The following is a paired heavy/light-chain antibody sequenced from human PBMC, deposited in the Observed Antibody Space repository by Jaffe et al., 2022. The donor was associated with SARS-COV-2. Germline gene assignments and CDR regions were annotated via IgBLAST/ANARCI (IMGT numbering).Light chain of an antibody. Sequence: DIVMTQSPLSLPVTPGEPASISCRSNQSLLHSDKYNYLDWYLQKPGQSPQLLIYLGSSRASGVPDRFSGSGSGTDFTLKISRVEAEDVGIYYCMQVLQTPLTFGGGTKMEIK. V-gene: IGKV2-28*01. CDR2: LGS. J-gene: IGKJ4*01. CDR1: QSLLHSDKYNY. CDR3: MQVLQTPLT.
Heavy chain of an antibody. D-gene: IGHD3-10*01. CDR1: GFIFDDYG. CDR2: ISGDGAKA. J-gene: IGHJ6*02. CDR3: AKDLLQSRRGSFYGMDV. V-gene: IGHV3-43*02. Sequence: EVQLVESGGGIVQPGGSLRLSCVASGFIFDDYGMHWVRQAPGKGLEFVSFISGDGAKAYYADSVKGRFTISRDKSKNSLYLQMNSLRSEDTAFYYCAKDLLQSRRGSFYGMDVWGQGTTVSVSS.